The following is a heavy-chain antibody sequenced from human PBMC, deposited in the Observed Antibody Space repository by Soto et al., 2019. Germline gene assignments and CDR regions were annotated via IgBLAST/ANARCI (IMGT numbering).Heavy chain of an antibody. CDR3: ARAYGDYVDFDY. V-gene: IGHV3-21*01. Sequence: EVQLVESGGGLVKPGGSLRLSCAASGFTFSSYSMNWVRQAPGKGLEWVSSISSGTSYIYYADSVKGRFTISRDNAKNSLYLQMNSLRAEETAVYYCARAYGDYVDFDYWGQGTLVTVSS. J-gene: IGHJ4*02. D-gene: IGHD4-17*01. CDR2: ISSGTSYI. CDR1: GFTFSSYS.